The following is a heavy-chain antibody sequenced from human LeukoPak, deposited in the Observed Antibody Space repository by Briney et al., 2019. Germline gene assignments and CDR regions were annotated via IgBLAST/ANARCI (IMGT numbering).Heavy chain of an antibody. D-gene: IGHD5-12*01. J-gene: IGHJ6*03. Sequence: GGSLRLSCAASGFTFSSYSMNWVRQAPGKGLEWISYITGSLNSIHYADSVKGRFTISRDNAKNSLYLQMNSLRAEDTALYYCARVGSGYENAYYYYMDVWGKGTTVTVSS. CDR2: ITGSLNSI. V-gene: IGHV3-48*04. CDR1: GFTFSSYS. CDR3: ARVGSGYENAYYYYMDV.